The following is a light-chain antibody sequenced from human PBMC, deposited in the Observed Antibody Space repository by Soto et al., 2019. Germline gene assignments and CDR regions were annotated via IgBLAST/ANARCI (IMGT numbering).Light chain of an antibody. CDR1: SSDVGGYNY. V-gene: IGLV2-8*01. J-gene: IGLJ1*01. CDR3: SSYAVTYTLHV. CDR2: EVI. Sequence: QSVLTQPPSASGSPGQSVTISCTGTSSDVGGYNYVSWYQQHPGNAPKLMIYEVIKRPSGVPDRFSGSKAGNTASLTVSGLQAEDESDYYCSSYAVTYTLHVFGTGTKLTVL.